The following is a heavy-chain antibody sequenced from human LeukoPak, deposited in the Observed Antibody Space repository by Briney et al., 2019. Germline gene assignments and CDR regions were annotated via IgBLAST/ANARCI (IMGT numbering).Heavy chain of an antibody. Sequence: GGALRLSCAASGFTFSSYGMHWVRQAPGKGLEWVAVISYDGSNKYYADSVKGRFTISRDNSKNTLYLQMNSLRAEDTAVYYCAKGDSSGWYYFDYWGQGTLVTVSS. CDR1: GFTFSSYG. CDR3: AKGDSSGWYYFDY. D-gene: IGHD6-19*01. CDR2: ISYDGSNK. V-gene: IGHV3-30*18. J-gene: IGHJ4*02.